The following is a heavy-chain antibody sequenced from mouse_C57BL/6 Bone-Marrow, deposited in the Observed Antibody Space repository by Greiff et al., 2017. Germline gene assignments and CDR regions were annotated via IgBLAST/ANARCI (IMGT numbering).Heavy chain of an antibody. CDR1: GYTFTSYW. J-gene: IGHJ2*01. D-gene: IGHD1-1*01. V-gene: IGHV1-69*01. CDR3: ASPFYGSSLDY. Sequence: QVQLQQPGAELVMPGASVKLSCKASGYTFTSYWMHWVKQRPGQGLEWIGEIDPSDSYTNSNQKFKGKSTLTVDKSSSTAYMQLSSLTSEDSAVYYCASPFYGSSLDYWGQGTTLTVSS. CDR2: IDPSDSYT.